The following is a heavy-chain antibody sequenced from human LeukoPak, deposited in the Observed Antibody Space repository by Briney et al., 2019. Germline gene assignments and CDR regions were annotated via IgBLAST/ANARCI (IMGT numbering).Heavy chain of an antibody. D-gene: IGHD1-7*01. J-gene: IGHJ6*03. CDR2: IYPGGADT. V-gene: IGHV5-51*01. CDR1: GYSFTSYW. Sequence: EYLKTSCNGFGYSFTSYWFGWVLQMPGKGLEWLGVIYPGGADTRYSPSFQGQITISADKSNSTAYLQWISLKAADTAMYYCARRSSNYGFDYCYYMDVGGKGT. CDR3: ARRSSNYGFDYCYYMDV.